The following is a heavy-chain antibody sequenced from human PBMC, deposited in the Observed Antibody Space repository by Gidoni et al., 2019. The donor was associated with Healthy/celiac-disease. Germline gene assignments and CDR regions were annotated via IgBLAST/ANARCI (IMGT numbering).Heavy chain of an antibody. V-gene: IGHV3-23*01. J-gene: IGHJ4*02. CDR2: ISGSGGST. Sequence: EVQLLESGGGLVQPGGSLSLSCAASGFTFSSYAMSWVRQAPGKGLEWVSAISGSGGSTYYADSVKGRFTISRDNSKNTLYLQMNSLRAEDTAVYYCAKVKTYYYDSSGYLYFDYWGQGTLVTVSS. CDR1: GFTFSSYA. CDR3: AKVKTYYYDSSGYLYFDY. D-gene: IGHD3-22*01.